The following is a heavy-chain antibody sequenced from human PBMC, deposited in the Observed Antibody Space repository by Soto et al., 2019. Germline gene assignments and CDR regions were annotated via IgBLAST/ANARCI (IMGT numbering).Heavy chain of an antibody. J-gene: IGHJ4*02. V-gene: IGHV3-23*01. CDR3: AKDSYRWELPSFDY. D-gene: IGHD1-26*01. CDR1: GLTFSSYA. Sequence: PGGSLRLSCAASGLTFSSYAMSWVRQAPGKGLEWVSAISGSGGSTYYADSVKGRFTISRDNSKNTLYLQMNSLRAEDTAVYYCAKDSYRWELPSFDYWGQGTQVTVSS. CDR2: ISGSGGST.